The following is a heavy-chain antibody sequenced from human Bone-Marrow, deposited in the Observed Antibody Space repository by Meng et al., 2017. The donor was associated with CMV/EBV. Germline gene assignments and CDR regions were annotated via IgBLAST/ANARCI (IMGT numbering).Heavy chain of an antibody. Sequence: GSLRLSCAASGFTFSSYAMHWVRQAPGKGLEWVAVISYDGSNKYYADSVKGRFTISRDNSKNTLYLQMNSLRAEDTAVYYCARDEAWIQLWLGYWGQGTLVTVSS. CDR3: ARDEAWIQLWLGY. CDR2: ISYDGSNK. V-gene: IGHV3-30-3*01. D-gene: IGHD5-18*01. CDR1: GFTFSSYA. J-gene: IGHJ4*02.